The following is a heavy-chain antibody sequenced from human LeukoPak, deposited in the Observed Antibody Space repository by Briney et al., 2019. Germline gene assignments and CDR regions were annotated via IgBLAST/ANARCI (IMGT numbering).Heavy chain of an antibody. CDR3: ASDGGVVTTGYYFDY. CDR1: GFTFSSYE. Sequence: PGGSLRLSCAASGFTFSSYEMNWVRQAPGKGLEWVSYISSSGSTIYYADSVKGRFTISRDNAKNSLYLQMNSLRAEDTAVYYCASDGGVVTTGYYFDYWGQGTLVTVSS. J-gene: IGHJ4*02. CDR2: ISSSGSTI. D-gene: IGHD3-3*01. V-gene: IGHV3-48*03.